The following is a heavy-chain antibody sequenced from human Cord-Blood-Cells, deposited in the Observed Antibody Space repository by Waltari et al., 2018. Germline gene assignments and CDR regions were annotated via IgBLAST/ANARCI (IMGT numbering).Heavy chain of an antibody. CDR1: GYTFTGSY. Sequence: QVQLVQSGAEVKTPGASVKVSGKASGYTFTGSYMPGVRQAPGQGLEWMGWINPNSGGTNYAQKFQGRVTMTRDTSISTAYMELSRLRSDDTAVYYCARVSCSGGSCYFDYWGQGTLVTVSS. D-gene: IGHD2-15*01. CDR3: ARVSCSGGSCYFDY. V-gene: IGHV1-2*02. CDR2: INPNSGGT. J-gene: IGHJ4*02.